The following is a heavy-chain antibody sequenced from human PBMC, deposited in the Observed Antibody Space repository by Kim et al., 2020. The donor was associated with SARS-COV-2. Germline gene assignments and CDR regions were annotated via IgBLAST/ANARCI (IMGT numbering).Heavy chain of an antibody. CDR3: ATIRRIEHSSGWPPYYYYGMDV. V-gene: IGHV5-51*01. D-gene: IGHD6-19*01. J-gene: IGHJ6*02. Sequence: GASLQISCKGSGYSFTSYWISWVRQMPGKGLEWMGIIYPGDSDTRYSPSFQGQVTISADKSISTAYLQWSSLKASDTAMYYCATIRRIEHSSGWPPYYYYGMDVWGQGTTVTVSS. CDR1: GYSFTSYW. CDR2: IYPGDSDT.